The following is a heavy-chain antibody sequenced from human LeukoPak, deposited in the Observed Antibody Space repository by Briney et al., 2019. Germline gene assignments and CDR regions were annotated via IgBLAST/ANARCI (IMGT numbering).Heavy chain of an antibody. CDR2: ISAYNGDK. CDR3: ARDAKQRTENWFDP. J-gene: IGHJ5*02. CDR1: GYTFTSYG. V-gene: IGHV1-18*01. Sequence: GASVKVSCKASGYTFTSYGISWVRQDPGQGLEWMGWISAYNGDKKYAEKLQGRVTMTTDTSTSTAYMELRSLRSDDTAVYYCARDAKQRTENWFDPWGQGTLVTVSS. D-gene: IGHD1-14*01.